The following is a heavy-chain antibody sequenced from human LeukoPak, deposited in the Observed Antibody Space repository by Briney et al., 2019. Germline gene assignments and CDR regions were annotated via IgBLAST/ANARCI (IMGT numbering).Heavy chain of an antibody. CDR1: GGSFSSYY. D-gene: IGHD5-12*01. CDR2: IYYSGST. CDR3: ARAGYSGSDFSV. V-gene: IGHV4-59*01. J-gene: IGHJ6*04. Sequence: SETLSLTCTVSGGSFSSYYWSWIRQPPGKGLEWIGYIYYSGSTNYNPSLKSRGTISVDTSKNQFSLKLSSVTATDTAVYYCARAGYSGSDFSVWGKGSTVTVSS.